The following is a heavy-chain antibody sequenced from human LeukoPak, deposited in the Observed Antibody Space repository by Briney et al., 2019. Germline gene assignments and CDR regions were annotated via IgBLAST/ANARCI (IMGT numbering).Heavy chain of an antibody. D-gene: IGHD2-15*01. V-gene: IGHV3-30*04. Sequence: GGSLRLSCAASGFTFSSYAMHWVRQAPGKGLEWVAVISYDGSNKYYADSVKGRFTISRDNSKNTLYLQMNSLRAEDTAVYYCAKDLPWSDYWGQGTLVTVSS. CDR3: AKDLPWSDY. J-gene: IGHJ4*02. CDR2: ISYDGSNK. CDR1: GFTFSSYA.